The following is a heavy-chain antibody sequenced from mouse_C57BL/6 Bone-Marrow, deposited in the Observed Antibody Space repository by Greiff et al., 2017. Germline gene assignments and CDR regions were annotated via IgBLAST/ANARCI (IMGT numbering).Heavy chain of an antibody. D-gene: IGHD2-5*01. CDR3: ARDRGYSTYVDY. V-gene: IGHV5-4*01. Sequence: DVKLVESGGGLVKPGGSLKLSCAASGFTFSSYAMSWVRQTPEKRLEWVATISAGGSYTYYPDNVKGRFTISRDNAKNNPYLQMSHLKSEDTAMYYCARDRGYSTYVDYWGQGTTLTVSS. J-gene: IGHJ2*01. CDR2: ISAGGSYT. CDR1: GFTFSSYA.